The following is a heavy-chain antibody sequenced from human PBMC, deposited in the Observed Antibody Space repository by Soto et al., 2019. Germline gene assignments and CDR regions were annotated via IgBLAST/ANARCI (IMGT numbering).Heavy chain of an antibody. CDR1: GGTFSSYA. Sequence: QVQLVQSGAEVKKPGSSVKVSCKASGGTFSSYAISWVRQAPGQGLEWMGGIIPIFGTANYAQKFQGRVTITADESTSTAYRELSSLRSEDTAVYYCAREHLGDYYDSSGYYPHYFDYWGQGTLVTVSS. V-gene: IGHV1-69*01. J-gene: IGHJ4*02. CDR3: AREHLGDYYDSSGYYPHYFDY. D-gene: IGHD3-22*01. CDR2: IIPIFGTA.